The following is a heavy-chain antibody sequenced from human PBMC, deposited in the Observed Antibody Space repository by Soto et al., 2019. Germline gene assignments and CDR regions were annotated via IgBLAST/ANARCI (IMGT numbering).Heavy chain of an antibody. J-gene: IGHJ6*02. D-gene: IGHD2-2*01. V-gene: IGHV3-33*01. Sequence: QVQLVESGGGVVQPGRSLRLSCAASGFTFSRYRMHWVRQAPGKGVERVAVIWYDGSNKYYADSVKGRFTISRDNSKNTLYLQMSSLRAEDTAVYYCARGGYCSSTSCSGDYGIDVWGQGTTVTVSS. CDR1: GFTFSRYR. CDR2: IWYDGSNK. CDR3: ARGGYCSSTSCSGDYGIDV.